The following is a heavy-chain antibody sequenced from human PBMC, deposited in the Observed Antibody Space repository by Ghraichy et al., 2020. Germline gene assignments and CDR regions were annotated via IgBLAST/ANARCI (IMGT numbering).Heavy chain of an antibody. CDR2: ISSSGSTR. Sequence: GGSLRLSCAASGFTFSDYFMTWIRQAPGKGLEWVSYISSSGSTRYYADSVKGRFTLSRDNAKNSLYLQMHSLRAEDTAVYYCARDKRYYYDRSAYSDAEWFDPWGQGTLVTVSS. CDR1: GFTFSDYF. V-gene: IGHV3-11*01. D-gene: IGHD3-22*01. J-gene: IGHJ5*02. CDR3: ARDKRYYYDRSAYSDAEWFDP.